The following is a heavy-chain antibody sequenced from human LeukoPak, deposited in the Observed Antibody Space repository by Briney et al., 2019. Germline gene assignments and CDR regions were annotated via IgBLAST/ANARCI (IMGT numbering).Heavy chain of an antibody. J-gene: IGHJ1*01. Sequence: PGGSLRLSCAASGFTFSSYAMSWVRQAPGKGLEWVSAISGSGGSTYNEDSVKGRFTISRDNSKNTLYLQMNSLRAEDTAVYYCAKKPRSPRGPNYCSSTSCYLGYFQHWGQGTLVTVSS. V-gene: IGHV3-23*01. CDR1: GFTFSSYA. CDR2: ISGSGGST. D-gene: IGHD2-2*01. CDR3: AKKPRSPRGPNYCSSTSCYLGYFQH.